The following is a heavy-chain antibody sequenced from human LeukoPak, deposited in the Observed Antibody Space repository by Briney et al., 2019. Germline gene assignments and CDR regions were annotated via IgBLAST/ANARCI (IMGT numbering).Heavy chain of an antibody. CDR3: ASHHSGGYLSYFDS. J-gene: IGHJ4*02. CDR2: IYYSGST. D-gene: IGHD1-26*01. V-gene: IGHV4-59*01. Sequence: SETLSLTRTVSGASISSYYWSWIRQPPGKGLEWIGYIYYSGSTKYNPSLKSRVTISVDTSKNQFSLKLSSVTAADAAVYHCASHHSGGYLSYFDSWGQGALVTVSS. CDR1: GASISSYY.